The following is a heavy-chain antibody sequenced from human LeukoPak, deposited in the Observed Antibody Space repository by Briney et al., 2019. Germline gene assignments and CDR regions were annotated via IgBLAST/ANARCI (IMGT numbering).Heavy chain of an antibody. Sequence: SETLSLTCAVYGGSFSGYYWSWIRQSPGKGLEWIGEINHSGSTNYNPSLKSRVTISVDTSKNQFSLKLSSVTAADTAVYYCARIYCSSTSCYSFDYWGQGTLVTVSS. D-gene: IGHD2-2*02. CDR3: ARIYCSSTSCYSFDY. J-gene: IGHJ4*02. CDR1: GGSFSGYY. CDR2: INHSGST. V-gene: IGHV4-34*01.